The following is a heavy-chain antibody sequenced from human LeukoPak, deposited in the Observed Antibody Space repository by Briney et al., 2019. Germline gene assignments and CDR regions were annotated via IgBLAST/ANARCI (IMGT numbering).Heavy chain of an antibody. CDR1: GYSFTSYW. V-gene: IGHV5-51*01. CDR3: ARTASSSWYRPYFDY. CDR2: IYPGDSDT. J-gene: IGHJ4*02. Sequence: GESLKISCKGSGYSFTSYWIGWVRQMPGKGLEWMGIIYPGDSDTRYSPSFQGQVTISADKSISTAYLQWSSLKASDTAMYYCARTASSSWYRPYFDYWGQGTLVTVSS. D-gene: IGHD6-13*01.